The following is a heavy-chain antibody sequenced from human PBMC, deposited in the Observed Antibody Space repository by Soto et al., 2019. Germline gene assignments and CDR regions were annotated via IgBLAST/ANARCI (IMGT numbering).Heavy chain of an antibody. CDR2: INPYVGDT. J-gene: IGHJ4*02. CDR3: SRGPCHGAVDY. V-gene: IGHV1-2*02. D-gene: IGHD2-8*01. CDR1: GYTFTAYY. Sequence: QVHLVQSGAEVKKPGASVKVSCKASGYTFTAYYLHWFRQAPGQGPEWMGWINPYVGDTKYSQKFQGRVTMTRNTSIDTAYMELSRLKSDDTAVYYWSRGPCHGAVDYWGQGTSVTVSS.